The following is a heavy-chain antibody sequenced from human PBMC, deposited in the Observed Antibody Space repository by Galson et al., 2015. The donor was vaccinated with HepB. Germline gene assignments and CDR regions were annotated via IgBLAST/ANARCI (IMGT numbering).Heavy chain of an antibody. CDR1: GGTFSSYA. J-gene: IGHJ6*02. CDR3: ARAFNSSGYYRNYYYYGMDV. CDR2: IIPIFGTA. Sequence: SVKVSCKASGGTFSSYAISWVRQAPGQGLEWMGGIIPIFGTANYAQKFQGRVTITADESTSTAYMELSSLRSEDTAVYYCARAFNSSGYYRNYYYYGMDVWGQGTTVTVSS. D-gene: IGHD3-22*01. V-gene: IGHV1-69*13.